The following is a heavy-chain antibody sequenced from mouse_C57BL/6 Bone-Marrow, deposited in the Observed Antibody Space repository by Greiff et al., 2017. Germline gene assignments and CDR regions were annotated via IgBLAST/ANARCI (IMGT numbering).Heavy chain of an antibody. CDR1: GYTFTDYY. CDR3: ARTVVVYYFDY. D-gene: IGHD1-1*01. J-gene: IGHJ2*01. CDR2: IYPGSGNT. V-gene: IGHV1-76*01. Sequence: VKLQESGAELVRPGASVKLSCKASGYTFTDYYINWVKQRPGQGLEWIARIYPGSGNTYYNEKFKGKATLTAEKSSSTAYMQLSSLTSEDSAVYFCARTVVVYYFDYWGQGTTLTVSS.